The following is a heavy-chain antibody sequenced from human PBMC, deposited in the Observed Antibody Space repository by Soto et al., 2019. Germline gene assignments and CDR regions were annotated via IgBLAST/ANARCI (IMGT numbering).Heavy chain of an antibody. CDR3: ANRIAAAARHYYGMDV. Sequence: GALRLSCAASGFTFSSYAMSWVRQAPGKRLEWVSAISGSGGSTYYADSVKGRFTISRDNSKNTLYLQMNSLRAEDTAVYYCANRIAAAARHYYGMDVWGQGTTVTVSS. V-gene: IGHV3-23*01. CDR1: GFTFSSYA. CDR2: ISGSGGST. J-gene: IGHJ6*02. D-gene: IGHD6-13*01.